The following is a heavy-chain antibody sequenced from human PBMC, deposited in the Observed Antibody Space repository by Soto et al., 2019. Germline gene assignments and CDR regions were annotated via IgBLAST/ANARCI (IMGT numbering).Heavy chain of an antibody. V-gene: IGHV1-2*04. J-gene: IGHJ6*03. CDR3: ARESGGATATLDYYFYMDV. D-gene: IGHD5-12*01. Sequence: QVQLVQSGAEVKKPGASVTVSCRSSGDTFTDYYMHWVRQAPGQGLEWMGWINPNSGVTKYAQKFQGWVTMTRDTSIRTVYMQLSRLRSDDTAVYYCARESGGATATLDYYFYMDVWGTGTTVTVSS. CDR1: GDTFTDYY. CDR2: INPNSGVT.